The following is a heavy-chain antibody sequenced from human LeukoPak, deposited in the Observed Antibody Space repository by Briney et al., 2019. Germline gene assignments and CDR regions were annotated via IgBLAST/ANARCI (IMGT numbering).Heavy chain of an antibody. V-gene: IGHV1-69*13. Sequence: GASVKVSCKVSGYTFTGYYIHWVRQAPGQGLEWMGGIIPIFGTANYAQKFQGRVTITADESTSTAYMELSSLRSEDTAMYYCAREGELGLNDWGQGTLVTVSS. CDR3: AREGELGLND. CDR2: IIPIFGTA. J-gene: IGHJ4*02. CDR1: GYTFTGYY. D-gene: IGHD6-13*01.